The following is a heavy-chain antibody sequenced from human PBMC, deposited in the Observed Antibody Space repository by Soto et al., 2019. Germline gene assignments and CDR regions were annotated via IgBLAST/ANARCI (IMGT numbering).Heavy chain of an antibody. Sequence: QVQLQQWGAGLLKPSETLSLTCAVYGGSFSGYYWSWIRQPPGKGLEWIGEINHSGSTNYNPSLKSRVTISVDTSKNQFSLKLSSVPAADTAVYYCARASMVRGVIRFGVYGYWGQGTLVTVSS. CDR1: GGSFSGYY. J-gene: IGHJ4*02. CDR3: ARASMVRGVIRFGVYGY. V-gene: IGHV4-34*01. D-gene: IGHD3-10*01. CDR2: INHSGST.